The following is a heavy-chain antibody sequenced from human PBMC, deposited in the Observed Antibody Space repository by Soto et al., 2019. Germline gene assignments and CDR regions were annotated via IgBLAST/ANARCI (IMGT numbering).Heavy chain of an antibody. CDR2: ISYDGSDK. D-gene: IGHD3-22*01. Sequence: VQLVESGGGEVQPGRSLRLSCAASGFKYTDFALHWVRQAPGKWLEWVAIISYDGSDKYYADSVKGRFGISRDNPKNTLYLEMNSLRPADTSVYFCARRAWDSYYAIDVWGQGTTVTVFS. CDR3: ARRAWDSYYAIDV. V-gene: IGHV3-30*09. CDR1: GFKYTDFA. J-gene: IGHJ6*02.